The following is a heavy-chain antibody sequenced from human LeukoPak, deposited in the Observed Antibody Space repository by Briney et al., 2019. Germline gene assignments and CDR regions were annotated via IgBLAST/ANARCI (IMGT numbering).Heavy chain of an antibody. CDR2: ISGSGGST. Sequence: QTGGSLRLSCAASGFTFSSYAMSWVRQAPGKGLEWVSAISGSGGSTYYADSVKGRFTISRDNSKNTLYLQMNSLRAEDTAVYYCARDREIAAAGTDFDYWAREPWSPSPQ. CDR3: ARDREIAAAGTDFDY. CDR1: GFTFSSYA. J-gene: IGHJ4*02. V-gene: IGHV3-23*01. D-gene: IGHD6-13*01.